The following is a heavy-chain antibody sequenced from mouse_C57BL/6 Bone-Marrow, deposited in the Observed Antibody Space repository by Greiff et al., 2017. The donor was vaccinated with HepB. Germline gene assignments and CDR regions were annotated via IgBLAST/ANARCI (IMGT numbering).Heavy chain of an antibody. CDR2: IRNKANGYTT. D-gene: IGHD3-2*02. J-gene: IGHJ2*01. CDR3: ARYGGSGVYFDY. V-gene: IGHV7-3*01. Sequence: EVQLVESGGGLVQPGGSLSLSCAASGFTFTDYYMSWVRQPPGKALEWLGFIRNKANGYTTEYSASVKGRFTISRDNSQSILYLQMNALRAEDSATYYCARYGGSGVYFDYWGQGTTLTVSS. CDR1: GFTFTDYY.